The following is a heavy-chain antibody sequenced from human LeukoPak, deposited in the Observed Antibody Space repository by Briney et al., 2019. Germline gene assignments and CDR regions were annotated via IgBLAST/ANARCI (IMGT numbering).Heavy chain of an antibody. CDR3: ARALDAVVTPPFDY. CDR1: GGSFSGYY. CDR2: INHSGST. D-gene: IGHD4-23*01. J-gene: IGHJ4*02. Sequence: SETLSLTCAVYGGSFSGYYWSWIRQPPGKGLEWIGEINHSGSTNYNPSLKSRVTISVDTSKNQFSLKLSSVTAADTAVYYCARALDAVVTPPFDYWGQGTLVTVSS. V-gene: IGHV4-34*01.